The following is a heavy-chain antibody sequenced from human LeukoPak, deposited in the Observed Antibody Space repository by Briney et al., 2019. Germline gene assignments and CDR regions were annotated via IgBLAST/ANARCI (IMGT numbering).Heavy chain of an antibody. Sequence: ASVKVSCKASGYTFTSYDINWVRQATGQGLEWMGWMNANSGNTGYAQKFQGRVTMTRNTSISTAYMELSSLRSEDTAVYYCARSRVVPAAIHRANWFDPWGQGTLVTVSS. CDR2: MNANSGNT. CDR3: ARSRVVPAAIHRANWFDP. D-gene: IGHD2-2*01. J-gene: IGHJ5*02. V-gene: IGHV1-8*01. CDR1: GYTFTSYD.